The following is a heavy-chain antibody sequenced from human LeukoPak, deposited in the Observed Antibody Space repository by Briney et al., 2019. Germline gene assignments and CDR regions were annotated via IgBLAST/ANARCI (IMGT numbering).Heavy chain of an antibody. CDR3: ARNNWNNGFDI. Sequence: SETLSLTCTVSGVSVSGYYWSWIRQPAGKGLEGIGRIYTSRNINFNPSLKSRVTMSVDTPKNQVSLKLNSVSAADTAVYYCARNNWNNGFDIWGQGTMVTVSS. V-gene: IGHV4-4*07. J-gene: IGHJ3*02. CDR2: IYTSRNI. D-gene: IGHD1/OR15-1a*01. CDR1: GVSVSGYY.